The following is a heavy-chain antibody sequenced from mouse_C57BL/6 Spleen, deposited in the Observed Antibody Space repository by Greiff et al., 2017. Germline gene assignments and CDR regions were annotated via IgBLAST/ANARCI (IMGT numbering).Heavy chain of an antibody. CDR3: VRPFYYDYDEAFAY. Sequence: EVQLVESGGGLVQPKGSLKLSCAASGFSFNTYAMNWVRQAPGKGLEWVARIRSKSNNYATYYADSVKDRFTISRDDSESMLYLQMNNLKTEDTAMYYCVRPFYYDYDEAFAYWGQGTLVTVSA. D-gene: IGHD2-4*01. J-gene: IGHJ3*01. V-gene: IGHV10-1*01. CDR1: GFSFNTYA. CDR2: IRSKSNNYAT.